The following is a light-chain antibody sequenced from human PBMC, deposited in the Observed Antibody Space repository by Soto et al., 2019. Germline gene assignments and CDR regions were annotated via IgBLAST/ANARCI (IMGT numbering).Light chain of an antibody. CDR2: EVT. Sequence: QSVLTQPPSASGTPGQRVTVSCSGSSSTIGSNNVAWYKKLAGSAPKLMIYEVTNRPSGVSNRFSGSKSGNTASLTISGLQADDEADYYCTSYTTTSTWVFGGGTKVTVL. CDR3: TSYTTTSTWV. CDR1: SSTIGSNN. V-gene: IGLV2-14*01. J-gene: IGLJ3*02.